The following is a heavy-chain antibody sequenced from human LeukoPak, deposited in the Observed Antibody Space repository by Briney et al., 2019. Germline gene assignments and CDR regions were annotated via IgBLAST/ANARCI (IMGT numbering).Heavy chain of an antibody. J-gene: IGHJ4*02. V-gene: IGHV1-18*01. D-gene: IGHD2-21*02. CDR3: ARGRGVCRAGDCYRYFDS. CDR1: GYTFTSYG. Sequence: GASVKVSCKASGYTFTSYGISCVRQAPGQGIEWLAWISAYNGDTQFAQQLQDRVTITTDTSTSTAYMELRSLRPDDTAVYFCARGRGVCRAGDCYRYFDSWGQGTLVTVSS. CDR2: ISAYNGDT.